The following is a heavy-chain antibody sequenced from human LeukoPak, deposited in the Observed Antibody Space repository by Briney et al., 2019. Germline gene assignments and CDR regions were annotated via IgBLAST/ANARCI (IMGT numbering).Heavy chain of an antibody. CDR2: ISYDGSNK. V-gene: IGHV3-30-3*01. CDR1: GFTFSSYA. CDR3: ARLLGESTIYDL. J-gene: IGHJ5*02. D-gene: IGHD3-16*01. Sequence: GRSLRLSCAASGFTFSSYAMHWVRQAPGKGLEWVAVISYDGSNKYYADSVKGRFTISRDNAKNSLSLQMNSLRAEDTAMYYCARLLGESTIYDLWGQGTPVTVSS.